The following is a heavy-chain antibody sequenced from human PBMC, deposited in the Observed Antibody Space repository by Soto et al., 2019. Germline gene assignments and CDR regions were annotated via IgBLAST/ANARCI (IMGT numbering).Heavy chain of an antibody. D-gene: IGHD1-1*01. CDR1: GGSISSGGYY. Sequence: SETLSLTCTVSGGSISSGGYYWSWIRQHPGKGLEWTGYIYYSGSTYYNPSLKSRVTISVDTSKNQFSLKLSSVTAADTAVYYCARSKTGTTVFYFDYWGQGTLVTVSS. V-gene: IGHV4-31*03. CDR2: IYYSGST. CDR3: ARSKTGTTVFYFDY. J-gene: IGHJ4*02.